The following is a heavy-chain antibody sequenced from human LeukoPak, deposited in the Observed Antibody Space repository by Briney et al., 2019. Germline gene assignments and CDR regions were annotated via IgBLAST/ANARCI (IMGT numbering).Heavy chain of an antibody. V-gene: IGHV1-69*05. D-gene: IGHD3-22*01. J-gene: IGHJ3*02. Sequence: SVKVSCKASGGTFSSYAISWVRQAPGQGLEWMGRIIPIFGTANYAQKFQGRVTITTDESTSTAYMELSSLRSEDTAVYYCARDRNPISSGYYGFHAFDIWGQGTMVTVSS. CDR2: IIPIFGTA. CDR3: ARDRNPISSGYYGFHAFDI. CDR1: GGTFSSYA.